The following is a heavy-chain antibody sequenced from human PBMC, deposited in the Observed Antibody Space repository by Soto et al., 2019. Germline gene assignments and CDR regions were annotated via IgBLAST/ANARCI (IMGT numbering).Heavy chain of an antibody. CDR2: IYYSGTT. J-gene: IGHJ4*02. D-gene: IGHD3-10*01. CDR3: ARHYGSGTYPLDF. CDR1: GFSISGYY. V-gene: IGHV4-59*01. Sequence: SETLSLTCTVSGFSISGYYWSWFRQPPGKGLEWIAYIYYSGTTNYNPSLKSRVAISVDTSKNQFSLKLSSVTAADTAVYYCARHYGSGTYPLDFWGQGTLVTVS.